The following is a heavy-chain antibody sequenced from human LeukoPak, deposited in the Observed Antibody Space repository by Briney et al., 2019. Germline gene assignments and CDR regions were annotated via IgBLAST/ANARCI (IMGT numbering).Heavy chain of an antibody. CDR3: ARSEIRGYYDRENGFDP. D-gene: IGHD3-22*01. J-gene: IGHJ5*02. V-gene: IGHV1-69*05. Sequence: SVKVSCKASGGTFSSYAISWVRQAPGQGLEWMGGIIPIFGTANYAQKFQGRVTITTDESTSTAYMELSSLRSEDTAVYYCARSEIRGYYDRENGFDPWGQGTLVTVSS. CDR2: IIPIFGTA. CDR1: GGTFSSYA.